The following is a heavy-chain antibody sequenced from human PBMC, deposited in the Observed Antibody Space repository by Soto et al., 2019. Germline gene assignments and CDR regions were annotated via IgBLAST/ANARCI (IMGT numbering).Heavy chain of an antibody. D-gene: IGHD1-26*01. Sequence: ASVKVSCKASGYTFTVYYMHWGRQAPGQGLEWMGWINPKSGGTMYPQKFQGRVTMTWDTSISTAYMALTRLRSDDTAVYYCARDLATGGGSAGFDYWGQGTLVTVSS. J-gene: IGHJ4*02. CDR3: ARDLATGGGSAGFDY. CDR1: GYTFTVYY. CDR2: INPKSGGT. V-gene: IGHV1-2*02.